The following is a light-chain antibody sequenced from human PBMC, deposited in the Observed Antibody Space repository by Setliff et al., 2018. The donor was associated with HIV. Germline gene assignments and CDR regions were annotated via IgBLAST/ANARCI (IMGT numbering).Light chain of an antibody. Sequence: QSALTQPPSASGSLGQSVIISCSGTRSDIGEYNYVSWYQQHPGKAPKVIIYEVTRRPSGVPDRFSGSKSGNTASLTVSGLQAEDEADYYCASYIGNNKYVFGTGTKVTVL. V-gene: IGLV2-8*01. J-gene: IGLJ1*01. CDR1: RSDIGEYNY. CDR3: ASYIGNNKYV. CDR2: EVT.